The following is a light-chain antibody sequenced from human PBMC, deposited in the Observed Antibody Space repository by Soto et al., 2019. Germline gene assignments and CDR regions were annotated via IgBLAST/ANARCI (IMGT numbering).Light chain of an antibody. CDR1: QGVSSNF. CDR3: HHYGRSAIFT. CDR2: GAS. V-gene: IGKV3-20*01. Sequence: EIVMTQSPGTLSLSPGERATLSCRASQGVSSNFLAWYQQRPGQAPRLLMDGASSRAAGIPDRFSGSGSGTDFTLTISRLEPEDFAVYYCHHYGRSAIFTFGPGTTVDIK. J-gene: IGKJ3*01.